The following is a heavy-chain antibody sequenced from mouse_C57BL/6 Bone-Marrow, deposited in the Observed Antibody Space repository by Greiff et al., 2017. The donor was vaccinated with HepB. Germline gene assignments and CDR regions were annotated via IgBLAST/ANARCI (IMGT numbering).Heavy chain of an antibody. CDR1: GYTFTDYY. CDR2: INPNNGGT. J-gene: IGHJ2*01. D-gene: IGHD1-1*01. Sequence: EVQLQQSGPELVKPGASVKISCKASGYTFTDYYMNWVKQSPGKSLEWIGDINPNNGGTSYNQKFKGKATLTVDKSSSTAYMELRSLTSEDSAVYYCATTVVATDYWGQGTTLTVSA. V-gene: IGHV1-26*01. CDR3: ATTVVATDY.